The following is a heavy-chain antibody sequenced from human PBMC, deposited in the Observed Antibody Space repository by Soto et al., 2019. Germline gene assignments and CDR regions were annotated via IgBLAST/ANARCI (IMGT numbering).Heavy chain of an antibody. CDR3: TRDRGAGIFTGYDY. V-gene: IGHV4-4*02. D-gene: IGHD3-10*01. Sequence: QVQLHESGPGLVQPSGTLSLTCAVSGGSITSNNWWTWVRQPPGKGLEWIGEIYHSGGTNYNPSLKSRLTMSIDKSTHQFSLKLTSVTAADTAVYYCTRDRGAGIFTGYDYWGQGLFVTVSS. CDR1: GGSITSNNW. J-gene: IGHJ4*02. CDR2: IYHSGGT.